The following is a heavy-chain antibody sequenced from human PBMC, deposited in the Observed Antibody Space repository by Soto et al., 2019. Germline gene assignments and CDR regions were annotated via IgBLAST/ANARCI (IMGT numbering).Heavy chain of an antibody. J-gene: IGHJ6*02. Sequence: GGSLRLSCAASGFTFSSYEMNWVRQAPGKGLEWVSYISSSGSTIYYAGSVKGRFTISRDNAKNSLYLQMNSLRAEDTAVYYCARARGVTIFSYGMDVWGQGTTVTVSS. CDR3: ARARGVTIFSYGMDV. V-gene: IGHV3-48*03. CDR1: GFTFSSYE. D-gene: IGHD3-9*01. CDR2: ISSSGSTI.